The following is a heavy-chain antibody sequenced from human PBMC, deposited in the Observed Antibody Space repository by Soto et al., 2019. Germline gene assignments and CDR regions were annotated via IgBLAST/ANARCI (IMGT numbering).Heavy chain of an antibody. D-gene: IGHD6-19*01. CDR3: ARDRYSSGKNNYFDY. J-gene: IGHJ4*02. CDR1: GFTFSSYA. CDR2: ISYDGSNK. Sequence: SGGSLRLSCAASGFTFSSYAMHWVRQAPGKGLEWVAVISYDGSNKYYADSVKGRFTISGDNSKNTLYLQMNSLRAEDTAVYYCARDRYSSGKNNYFDYWGQGTLVNVSS. V-gene: IGHV3-30-3*01.